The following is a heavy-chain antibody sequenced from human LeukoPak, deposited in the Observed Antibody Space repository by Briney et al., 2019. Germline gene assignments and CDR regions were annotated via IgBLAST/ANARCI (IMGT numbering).Heavy chain of an antibody. CDR1: GGTFSSYA. J-gene: IGHJ6*02. CDR3: AREVVTDDYYYYYGMDV. CDR2: IIPIFGTA. V-gene: IGHV1-69*13. D-gene: IGHD2-21*02. Sequence: GASVTVSCTASGGTFSSYAISWVRQAPGQGLEWMGGIIPIFGTANYAQKFQGRVTITADESTGTAYMELSSLRSEDTAVYYCAREVVTDDYYYYYGMDVWGRGTTVTVSS.